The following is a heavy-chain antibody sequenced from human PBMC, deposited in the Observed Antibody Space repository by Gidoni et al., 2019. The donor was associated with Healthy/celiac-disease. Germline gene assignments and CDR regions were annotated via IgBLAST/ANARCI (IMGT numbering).Heavy chain of an antibody. CDR1: GFTVSSNY. V-gene: IGHV3-66*01. CDR2: IYSGGST. D-gene: IGHD3-22*01. Sequence: EVQLVESGGGLVQPGGSLRLSCAASGFTVSSNYMSWVRQAPGKGLEWVSVIYSGGSTYYADSVKGRFTISRDNSKNTLYLQMNSLRAEDTAVYYCARGGYDSSGYYLFDYWGQGTLVTVSS. CDR3: ARGGYDSSGYYLFDY. J-gene: IGHJ4*02.